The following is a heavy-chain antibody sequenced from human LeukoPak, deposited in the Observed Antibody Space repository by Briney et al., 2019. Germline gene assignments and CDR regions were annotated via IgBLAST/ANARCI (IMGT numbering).Heavy chain of an antibody. CDR2: IGTYGGDT. CDR3: ARDLWNFYDDSGYSRDFDS. D-gene: IGHD3-22*01. CDR1: TSR. V-gene: IGHV1-18*01. Sequence: ASVKVSCKATSRISWVRQAPGQGLEWMGWIGTYGGDTYYAQKFQGRITVTTDTSTSTVYMELRNLRSDDTAVCYCARDLWNFYDDSGYSRDFDSWGQGTLVTVSS. J-gene: IGHJ5*01.